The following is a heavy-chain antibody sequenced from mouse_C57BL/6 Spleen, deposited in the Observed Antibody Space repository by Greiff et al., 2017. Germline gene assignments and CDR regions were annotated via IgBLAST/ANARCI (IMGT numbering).Heavy chain of an antibody. V-gene: IGHV1-7*01. Sequence: VQRVESGAELAKPGASVKLSCKASGYTFTSYWMHWVKQRPGQGLEWIGYINPSSGYTKYNQKFKDKATLTADKSSSTAYMQLSSLTYEDSAVYYCAREELLRSTGVDVWGTGTTVTVSS. CDR1: GYTFTSYW. D-gene: IGHD1-1*01. J-gene: IGHJ1*03. CDR2: INPSSGYT. CDR3: AREELLRSTGVDV.